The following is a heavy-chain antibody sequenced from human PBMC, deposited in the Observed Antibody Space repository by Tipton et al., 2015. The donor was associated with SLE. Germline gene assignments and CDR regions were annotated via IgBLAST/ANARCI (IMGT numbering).Heavy chain of an antibody. CDR3: ARGGHTAMVTFDY. CDR2: IYYSGST. D-gene: IGHD5-18*01. CDR1: GGSISSGGYY. V-gene: IGHV4-31*02. Sequence: LRLSCTVSGGSISSGGYYWSWIRQHPGKGLEWIGYIYYSGSTYYNPSLKSRVTISVDTSKNQFSLKLSSVTAADTAVYYGARGGHTAMVTFDYWGQGTLVTVSS. J-gene: IGHJ4*02.